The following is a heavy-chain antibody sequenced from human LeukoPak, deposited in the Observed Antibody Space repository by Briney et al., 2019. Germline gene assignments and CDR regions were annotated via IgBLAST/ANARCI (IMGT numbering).Heavy chain of an antibody. Sequence: ASVKVSCKASGHTFTAYYIHWVRQAPGQGLEWMGWINPISGGTHYVQDFQARVTMTRDTSISTAYMELSRLRSNDTAVYYCARGEGLAAAGSVGYWGQGTLVTVSS. CDR1: GHTFTAYY. J-gene: IGHJ4*02. CDR3: ARGEGLAAAGSVGY. D-gene: IGHD6-13*01. V-gene: IGHV1-2*02. CDR2: INPISGGT.